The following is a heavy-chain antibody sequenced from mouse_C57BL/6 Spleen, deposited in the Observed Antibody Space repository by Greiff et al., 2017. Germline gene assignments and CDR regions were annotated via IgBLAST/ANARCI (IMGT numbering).Heavy chain of an antibody. CDR3: ARPTAQAYYFDY. Sequence: QVQLKQPGAELVMPGASVKLSCKASGYTFTSYWMHWVKQRPGQGLEWIGEIDPSDSYTNYNQKFKGKSTLTVDKSSSTAYMQLSSLTSEDSAVYYCARPTAQAYYFDYWGQGTTLTVSS. CDR1: GYTFTSYW. V-gene: IGHV1-69*01. J-gene: IGHJ2*01. D-gene: IGHD3-2*02. CDR2: IDPSDSYT.